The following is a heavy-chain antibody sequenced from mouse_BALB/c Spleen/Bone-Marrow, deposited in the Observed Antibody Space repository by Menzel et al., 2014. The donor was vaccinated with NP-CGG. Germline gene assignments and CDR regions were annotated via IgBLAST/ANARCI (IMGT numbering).Heavy chain of an antibody. CDR2: INPYNDGT. J-gene: IGHJ4*01. D-gene: IGHD5-1-1*01. V-gene: IGHV1-14*01. CDR3: ARWRYPYAMDY. Sequence: VQLKQSGPELVKPGAPVKMSCRASGYTFTSYVMHWVKQKPGQGLEWIGYINPYNDGTKYNEKFKGKATLTLDKSSSTAYMELSSLTSEDSAVYYCARWRYPYAMDYWGQGTSVTVSS. CDR1: GYTFTSYV.